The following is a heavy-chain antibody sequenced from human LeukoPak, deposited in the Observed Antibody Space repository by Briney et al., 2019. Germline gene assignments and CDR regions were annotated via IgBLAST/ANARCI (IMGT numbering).Heavy chain of an antibody. J-gene: IGHJ4*02. V-gene: IGHV4-59*01. CDR3: ARGGYYDYFDY. D-gene: IGHD3-3*01. CDR2: IYYSGST. CDR1: GGSISSYY. Sequence: SETLSLTCTVSGGSISSYYWSWIRQLPGKGLEWIGYIYYSGSTNYNPSLKSRVTISVDTSKNQFSLKLSSVTAADTAVYYCARGGYYDYFDYWGQGTLVTVSS.